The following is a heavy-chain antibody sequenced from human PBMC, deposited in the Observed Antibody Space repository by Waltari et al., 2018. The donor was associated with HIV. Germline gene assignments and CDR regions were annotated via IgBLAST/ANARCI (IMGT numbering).Heavy chain of an antibody. J-gene: IGHJ6*02. CDR2: INHSGST. D-gene: IGHD3-9*01. Sequence: QVQLQQWGAGLLKPSETLSLTCAVYGGSFSGYYWSWFRQPPGKGLDWFGEINHSGSTNYNPSLKSRVTISVDTSKNQFSLKLSSVTAADTAVYYCARLEIQRLRYFDWSAGPGAGMDVWGQGTTVTVSS. CDR1: GGSFSGYY. V-gene: IGHV4-34*01. CDR3: ARLEIQRLRYFDWSAGPGAGMDV.